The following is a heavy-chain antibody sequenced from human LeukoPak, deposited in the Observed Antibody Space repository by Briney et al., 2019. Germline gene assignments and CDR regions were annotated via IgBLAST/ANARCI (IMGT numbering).Heavy chain of an antibody. CDR2: IYSGGST. CDR1: GLTVSSNY. Sequence: GGSLRLSCAAPGLTVSSNYMNWVRQAPGKGLEWVSVIYSGGSTYYADSVKGRFTISRDNSKNTLYLQMNSLRAEDTAVYYCARYGLGAHAFDIWGQGTMVTVSS. V-gene: IGHV3-66*01. D-gene: IGHD3/OR15-3a*01. J-gene: IGHJ3*02. CDR3: ARYGLGAHAFDI.